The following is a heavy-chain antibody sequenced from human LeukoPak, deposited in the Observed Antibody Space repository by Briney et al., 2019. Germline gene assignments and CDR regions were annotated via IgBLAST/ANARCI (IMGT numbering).Heavy chain of an antibody. CDR1: GGSISNYF. CDR3: ARGPRNSDWYSIDY. Sequence: PSETLSLTCTVSGGSISNYFWSRIRQPAGKGLEWIGRIYTSGSTDYNPSLKSRVTMSVDTSKNQFSLKLNSVTAADTAVYYCARGPRNSDWYSIDYWGQGTLATVSS. J-gene: IGHJ4*02. V-gene: IGHV4-4*07. D-gene: IGHD6-19*01. CDR2: IYTSGST.